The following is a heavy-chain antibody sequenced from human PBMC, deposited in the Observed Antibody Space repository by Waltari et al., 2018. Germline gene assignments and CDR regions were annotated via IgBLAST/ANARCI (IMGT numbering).Heavy chain of an antibody. Sequence: QVQLVESGGGVVQPGRSLRLSCPASGFSFISYGIYWVRQAPGKGLEWVAGISHEGRSQYYADSVKGRITISRDNSKNTLFLQMNSLRAEDTAVYYCAKRSDFYGSGSIDYWGQGTLVTVSS. CDR2: ISHEGRSQ. D-gene: IGHD3-10*01. V-gene: IGHV3-30*18. CDR1: GFSFISYG. CDR3: AKRSDFYGSGSIDY. J-gene: IGHJ4*02.